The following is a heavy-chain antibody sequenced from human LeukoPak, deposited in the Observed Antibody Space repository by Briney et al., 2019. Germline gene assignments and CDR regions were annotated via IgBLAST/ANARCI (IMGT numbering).Heavy chain of an antibody. D-gene: IGHD3-22*01. CDR1: GFTVSSNY. CDR3: ASSGAYYYDSSAAFDI. CDR2: IYSGGGT. J-gene: IGHJ3*02. V-gene: IGHV3-66*01. Sequence: GGSLRLSCAASGFTVSSNYMSWVRQAPGKGLEWVSVIYSGGGTYYADSVKGRFTISRDNSKNTLYLQMNSLRAEDTAVYYCASSGAYYYDSSAAFDIWGQGTMVTVSS.